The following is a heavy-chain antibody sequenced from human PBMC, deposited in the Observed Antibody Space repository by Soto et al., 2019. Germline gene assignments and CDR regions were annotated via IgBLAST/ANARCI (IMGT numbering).Heavy chain of an antibody. V-gene: IGHV4-38-2*02. CDR3: ARDTSTYYWFDP. D-gene: IGHD2-2*01. CDR1: GNSISSGYY. CDR2: IYHSGTT. J-gene: IGHJ5*02. Sequence: ASETLSLTCAVSGNSISSGYYWGWIRQLPGKGLEWIGSIYHSGTTYYNPSLKSRVTISVDTSKNQFSLKLHSVTAADTAVYYCARDTSTYYWFDPWGQGTLVTVSS.